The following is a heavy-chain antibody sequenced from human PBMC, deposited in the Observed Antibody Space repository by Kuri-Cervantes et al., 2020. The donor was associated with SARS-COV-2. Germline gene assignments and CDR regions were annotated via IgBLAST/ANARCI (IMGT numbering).Heavy chain of an antibody. Sequence: GESLKISCAASGFTFSSYAMSWVRQAPGKGLEWVSAISGSGGSTYYADSVKGRFTISRDNSKNTLYLQMNSLRAEDTAVYYYAKSPFWFAGVSPWGQGTLVTVSS. V-gene: IGHV3-23*01. CDR3: AKSPFWFAGVSP. D-gene: IGHD3-3*01. CDR2: ISGSGGST. J-gene: IGHJ5*02. CDR1: GFTFSSYA.